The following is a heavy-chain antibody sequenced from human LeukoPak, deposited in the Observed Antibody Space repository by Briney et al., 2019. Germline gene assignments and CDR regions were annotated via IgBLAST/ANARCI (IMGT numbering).Heavy chain of an antibody. CDR3: ARFEYSSSWYGNLFDP. D-gene: IGHD6-13*01. Sequence: SETLSLTCTVSGGSISSSGYYWSWIRQHPGKGLEWIGYIYYSGSTYYNPSLKSRVTISVDTSKNQFSLKLSSVTAADTAVYYCARFEYSSSWYGNLFDPWGQGTLVTVSS. CDR2: IYYSGST. CDR1: GGSISSSGYY. J-gene: IGHJ5*02. V-gene: IGHV4-31*03.